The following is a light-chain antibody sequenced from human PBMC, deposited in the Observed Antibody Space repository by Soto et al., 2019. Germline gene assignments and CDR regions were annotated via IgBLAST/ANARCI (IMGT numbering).Light chain of an antibody. J-gene: IGKJ1*01. CDR2: GAS. CDR3: QQDNNWSTWT. CDR1: QSVSSN. V-gene: IGKV3-15*01. Sequence: EIVMKQSPATLSVSPGERATLSCRASQSVSSNLAWYQQKPGQAPRLLIYGASTRATGIPARFSGSGSGTEFTLAISGLQAEDVAVYYCQQDNNWSTWTFGQGTKVEIK.